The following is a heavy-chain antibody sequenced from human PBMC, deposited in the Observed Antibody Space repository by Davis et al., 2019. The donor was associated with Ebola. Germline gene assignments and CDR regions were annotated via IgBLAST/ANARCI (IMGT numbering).Heavy chain of an antibody. J-gene: IGHJ6*02. D-gene: IGHD2-15*01. CDR1: GGSVSSGSYY. CDR3: ARVGVVVAAETIYYYYGMDV. CDR2: IYYSGST. Sequence: MPSETLSLTCTVSGGSVSSGSYYWSWIRQPPEKGLEWVGYIYYSGSTNYNPSLKSRVTISVDKSKNQFSLKLSSVTAADTTVYYCARVGVVVAAETIYYYYGMDVWGQGTTVTVSS. V-gene: IGHV4-61*01.